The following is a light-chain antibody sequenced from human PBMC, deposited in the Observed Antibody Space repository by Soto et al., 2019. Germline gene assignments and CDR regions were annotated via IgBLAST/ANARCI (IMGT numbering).Light chain of an antibody. CDR2: GAS. CDR3: QPYGSSRT. J-gene: IGKJ1*01. V-gene: IGKV3-20*01. CDR1: ETVSGSS. Sequence: DIVLRQSPGTLSLSPGERATLSCRASETVSGSSLAWYQQKPGQAPRLLIYGASSRATGIPDRSSGSGSGTDFTLTISRLEPQDFAVYYCQPYGSSRTFGQGTKVDIK.